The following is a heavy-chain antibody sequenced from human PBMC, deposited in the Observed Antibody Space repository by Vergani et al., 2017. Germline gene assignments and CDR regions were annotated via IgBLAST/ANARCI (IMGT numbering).Heavy chain of an antibody. J-gene: IGHJ6*02. V-gene: IGHV3-21*01. CDR3: AGVSPGGGIVVVPDAYGMDV. Sequence: EVQLVESGGGLVKPGGSLRLSCAASGFTFSSYSMNWVRQAPGKGLEWVSSISSSSSYIYYADSVKGRFTISSDNAKNSQYLQRNSLRAEDTAVYYCAGVSPGGGIVVVPDAYGMDVWGQGTTVTVSS. D-gene: IGHD2-2*01. CDR2: ISSSSSYI. CDR1: GFTFSSYS.